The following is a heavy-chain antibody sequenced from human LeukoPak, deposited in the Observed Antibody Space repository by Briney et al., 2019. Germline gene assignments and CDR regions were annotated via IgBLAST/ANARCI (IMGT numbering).Heavy chain of an antibody. CDR2: IYYSGST. J-gene: IGHJ4*02. Sequence: PSETLSLTCTVSGGSISSYYWSWIRQPPGKGLGWIGYIYYSGSTTYKPSLKSRVTISVDTSKNQFSLKLSSVTAAATAVYYCARSGYYGREFDYWGQGTLVTVSS. CDR3: ARSGYYGREFDY. V-gene: IGHV4-59*01. D-gene: IGHD3-3*01. CDR1: GGSISSYY.